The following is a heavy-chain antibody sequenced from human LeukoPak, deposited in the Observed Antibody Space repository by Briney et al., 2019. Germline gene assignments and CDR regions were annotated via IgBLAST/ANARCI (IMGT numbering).Heavy chain of an antibody. Sequence: PSETLSLTCTVSGVSITSYYWSWVRQPPGRGLEWIGYIYYTGSTNYNPSLKSRVTISVDTSKNQFSLKLSSVTAADTAVYYCARVPHIWGQGTMVTVSS. CDR2: IYYTGST. V-gene: IGHV4-59*01. CDR3: ARVPHI. J-gene: IGHJ3*02. CDR1: GVSITSYY.